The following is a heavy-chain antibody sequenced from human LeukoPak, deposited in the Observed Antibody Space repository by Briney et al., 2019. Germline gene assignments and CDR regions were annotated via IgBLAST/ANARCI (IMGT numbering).Heavy chain of an antibody. J-gene: IGHJ4*02. CDR2: IYYSGST. D-gene: IGHD3-22*01. Sequence: XXLXWIGYIYYSGSTYYNPSLKSRVTISVGTSKNQFSLKLSSVTAADTAVYYCARHYDSSGYPFDYWGQGTLVTVSS. CDR3: ARHYDSSGYPFDY. V-gene: IGHV4-30-4*01.